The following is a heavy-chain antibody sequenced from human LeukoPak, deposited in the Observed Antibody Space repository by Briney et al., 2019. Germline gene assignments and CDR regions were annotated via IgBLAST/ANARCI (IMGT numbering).Heavy chain of an antibody. CDR3: ARVMVVTIFGVVIGYNWFDP. J-gene: IGHJ5*02. CDR2: IIPIFGTA. D-gene: IGHD3-3*01. CDR1: GGTFSSYA. Sequence: RASVKVFCKASGGTFSSYAISWVRQAPGQGLEWMGGIIPIFGTANYAQKFQGRVTITADESTSTAYMELSSLRSEDTAVYYCARVMVVTIFGVVIGYNWFDPWGQGTLVTVSS. V-gene: IGHV1-69*13.